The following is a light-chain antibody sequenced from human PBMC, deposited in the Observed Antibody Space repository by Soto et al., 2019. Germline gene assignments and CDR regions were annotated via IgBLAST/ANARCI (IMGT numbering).Light chain of an antibody. CDR3: TSYTTNTALV. J-gene: IGLJ1*01. CDR2: EVS. CDR1: SSDVGGYNF. Sequence: QSALTQPPSASGSPGQSVTISCTGTSSDVGGYNFVSWYQHHPGKAPKLIIYEVSNRPSGISDRFSGSKSGSTASLTISGLQAEDEADYHCTSYTTNTALVFGTGTKVTVL. V-gene: IGLV2-14*01.